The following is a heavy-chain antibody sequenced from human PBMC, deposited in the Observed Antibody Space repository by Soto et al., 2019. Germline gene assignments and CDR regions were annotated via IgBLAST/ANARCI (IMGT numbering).Heavy chain of an antibody. CDR2: IYHSGST. CDR3: ARVRGGQLRQNNWFDP. J-gene: IGHJ5*02. V-gene: IGHV4-4*02. D-gene: IGHD6-6*01. Sequence: AETLSPTWFFSGGSISSSHWLGGIRRPPRKALEWFGEIYHSGSTNYNPSLKSRVTISVDKSKNQFSLKLSSVTAADTAVYYCARVRGGQLRQNNWFDPWGQGTLVTVSS. CDR1: GGSISSSHW.